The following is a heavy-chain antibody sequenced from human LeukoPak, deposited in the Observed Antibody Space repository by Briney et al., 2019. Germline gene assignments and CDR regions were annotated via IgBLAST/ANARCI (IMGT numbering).Heavy chain of an antibody. V-gene: IGHV4-39*01. Sequence: SETLSLTCTVSGGSISSSSYYWGWIRQPPGKGLEWIGSIYYSGSTYYNPPLKSRVTISVDTSKNQFSLKLSSVTAADTAVYYCARSVIFGVVIIDYYYMDVWGKGTTVTVSS. CDR2: IYYSGST. D-gene: IGHD3-3*01. J-gene: IGHJ6*03. CDR1: GGSISSSSYY. CDR3: ARSVIFGVVIIDYYYMDV.